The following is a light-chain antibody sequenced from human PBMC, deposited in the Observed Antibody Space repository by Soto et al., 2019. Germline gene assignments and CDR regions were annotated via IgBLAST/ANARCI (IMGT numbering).Light chain of an antibody. CDR1: QGIANY. V-gene: IGKV1-9*01. J-gene: IGKJ4*01. Sequence: IQLTQSPSSLSASVGDRVTITCRASQGIANYLAWYQQKPGKATKLLIYVASTLQSGVPSRFSGSASGTDFTLTICSLQPEDFATYYCQHLNNYPLPYGGGTNVDIK. CDR3: QHLNNYPLP. CDR2: VAS.